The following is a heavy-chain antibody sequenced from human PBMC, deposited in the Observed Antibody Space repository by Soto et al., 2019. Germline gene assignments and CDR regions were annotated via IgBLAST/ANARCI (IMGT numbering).Heavy chain of an antibody. J-gene: IGHJ4*02. CDR1: GFTFSSYS. Sequence: EVQLVESGGGLVKPGGSLRLSCAASGFTFSSYSMNWVRQAPGKGLEWVSSISSSSSYIYYADSVKGRFTISRDNAKNSLYLQMNSLRAEDPAVYYCARGGGTTVVTDSGYWGQGTLVTVSS. V-gene: IGHV3-21*01. CDR3: ARGGGTTVVTDSGY. D-gene: IGHD4-17*01. CDR2: ISSSSSYI.